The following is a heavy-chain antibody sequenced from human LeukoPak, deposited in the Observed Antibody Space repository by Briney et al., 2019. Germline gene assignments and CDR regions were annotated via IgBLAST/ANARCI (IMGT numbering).Heavy chain of an antibody. CDR1: GFTFSSYW. Sequence: GGSLRLSCAASGFTFSSYWMHWVRQAPGKGLVWVSRIKSDGSVTTYADSVKGQFTISRDNAKNTLYLQMNSLRAEDTAVYFCARLDILTGNYYYFEYWGQGSLVTVSS. V-gene: IGHV3-74*01. CDR2: IKSDGSVT. J-gene: IGHJ4*02. CDR3: ARLDILTGNYYYFEY. D-gene: IGHD3-9*01.